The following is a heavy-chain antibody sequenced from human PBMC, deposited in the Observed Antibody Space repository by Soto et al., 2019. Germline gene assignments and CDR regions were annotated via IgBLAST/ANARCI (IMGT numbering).Heavy chain of an antibody. CDR2: IHQRGST. D-gene: IGHD4-17*01. CDR1: NFSISSGYY. CDR3: VKSGDYGLDASDL. V-gene: IGHV4-38-2*01. J-gene: IGHJ3*01. Sequence: PSETLSLTCAVSNFSISSGYYWGWIRQPPGKGLEYIASIHQRGSTFYNPSLKSRITMSMDASKNHFSLNLRSVTAADTAVYYCVKSGDYGLDASDLWGQGTMVTVSS.